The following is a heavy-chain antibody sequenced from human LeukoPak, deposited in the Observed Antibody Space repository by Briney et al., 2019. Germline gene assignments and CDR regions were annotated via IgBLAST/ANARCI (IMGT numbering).Heavy chain of an antibody. J-gene: IGHJ3*02. V-gene: IGHV4-34*01. Sequence: PSETLSLTCAVYGGSFSGYYWSWIRQPPGKGLEWIGEISHSGSTNYNPSLKSRVTISVDTSKNQFSLKLSSVTAADTAVYYCARDPSVVYDAFDIWGQGTMVTVSS. CDR1: GGSFSGYY. CDR3: ARDPSVVYDAFDI. CDR2: ISHSGST. D-gene: IGHD2-8*02.